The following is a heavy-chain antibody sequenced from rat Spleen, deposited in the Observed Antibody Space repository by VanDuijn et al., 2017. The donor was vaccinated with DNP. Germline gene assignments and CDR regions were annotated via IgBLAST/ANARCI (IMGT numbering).Heavy chain of an antibody. Sequence: EVQLVESGGGLVQPGRSLKLSCAASGFTFSNYGMAWVRQAPKKGLEWVATITASSGTTYYRDSVKGRFTISTDNAKNTLYLQMDSLRSEDTATYYCTTGYYGYWFTYWGQGTLVTVSS. V-gene: IGHV5S13*01. D-gene: IGHD1-6*01. J-gene: IGHJ3*01. CDR2: ITASSGTT. CDR1: GFTFSNYG. CDR3: TTGYYGYWFTY.